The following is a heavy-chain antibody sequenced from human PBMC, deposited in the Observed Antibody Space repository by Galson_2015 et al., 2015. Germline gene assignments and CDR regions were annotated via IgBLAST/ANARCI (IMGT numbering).Heavy chain of an antibody. D-gene: IGHD4-23*01. CDR1: AFAFSIYE. J-gene: IGHJ6*03. CDR2: ITSTGDTT. CDR3: AKTTVAAGSSWYMDA. V-gene: IGHV3-48*03. Sequence: SLRLSCAASAFAFSIYEMNWIRQAPGKGLEWVSYITSTGDTTYYEDSVKGRFTVSRDNAKNSLFLQMNSLRAEDTALYYCAKTTVAAGSSWYMDAWGKGTTVTVSS.